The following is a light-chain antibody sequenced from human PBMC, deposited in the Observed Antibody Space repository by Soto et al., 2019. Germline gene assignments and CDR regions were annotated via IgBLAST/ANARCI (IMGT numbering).Light chain of an antibody. V-gene: IGKV3-15*01. CDR3: QQYNNLPFC. J-gene: IGKJ5*01. Sequence: EIVMTQSAASLSVYPGERVTLSCRAGQGVTTNFAWYQQKSGQSPRLLIYDVSTRAPGVPARFSGPGSEPDFTLTICGLQSEDSAVYFCQQYNNLPFCFGQRRRPEIK. CDR1: QGVTTN. CDR2: DVS.